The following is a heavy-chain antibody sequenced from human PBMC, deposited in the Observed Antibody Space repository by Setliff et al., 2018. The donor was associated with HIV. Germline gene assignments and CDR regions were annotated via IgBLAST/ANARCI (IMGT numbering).Heavy chain of an antibody. D-gene: IGHD5-18*01. CDR1: SGSFSGYY. CDR2: INQGGAT. J-gene: IGHJ4*02. Sequence: ETLSLTCAAYSGSFSGYYWSWLRQPPGRGLEWIGEINQGGATNYNPSLKSQATISVDRSKNQFSLKLSSVTAADSAVYYCAVGSQPRLAYWGQGTLVTVSS. CDR3: AVGSQPRLAY. V-gene: IGHV4-34*01.